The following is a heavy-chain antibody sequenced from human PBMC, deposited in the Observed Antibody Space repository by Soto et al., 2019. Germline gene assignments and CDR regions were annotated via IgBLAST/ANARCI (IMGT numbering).Heavy chain of an antibody. CDR2: ISASGGST. CDR1: GFPFSSYA. CDR3: AKDRDCTDGVCYISFDY. J-gene: IGHJ4*02. V-gene: IGHV3-23*01. Sequence: EVQLLESGGGLVQPGGSLRLSCAASGFPFSSYAMSWVRQAPGTGLEWVSAISASGGSTYYADSVKGRFTISRDNSKNTVYLEMNSLRAEDTAVYYCAKDRDCTDGVCYISFDYWGQGTLVTVSS. D-gene: IGHD2-8*01.